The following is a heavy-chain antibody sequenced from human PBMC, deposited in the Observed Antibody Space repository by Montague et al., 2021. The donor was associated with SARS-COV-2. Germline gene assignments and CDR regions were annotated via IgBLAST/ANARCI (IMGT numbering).Heavy chain of an antibody. J-gene: IGHJ4*02. Sequence: KKNSGSTNYNPSLKSRVTISVDTSKNQLSLKLSSVTAADTAVYYCARDSIAAAGTDYWGQGTLVTVSS. CDR2: KKNSGST. CDR3: ARDSIAAAGTDY. V-gene: IGHV4-34*01. D-gene: IGHD6-13*01.